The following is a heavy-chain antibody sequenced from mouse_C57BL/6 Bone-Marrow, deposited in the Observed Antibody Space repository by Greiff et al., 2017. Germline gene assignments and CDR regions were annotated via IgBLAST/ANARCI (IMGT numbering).Heavy chain of an antibody. J-gene: IGHJ2*01. V-gene: IGHV1-18*01. CDR1: GYTFTDYN. D-gene: IGHD1-1*01. Sequence: EVQLQQSGPELVKPGASVKIPCKASGYTFTDYNMDWVKPSHGKSLEWIGDINPNNGGTIYNQKFKGKATLTVDKSSSTAYMELRSLTSEDTAVYYCARYHYYGSFFDYWGQGTTLTVSS. CDR2: INPNNGGT. CDR3: ARYHYYGSFFDY.